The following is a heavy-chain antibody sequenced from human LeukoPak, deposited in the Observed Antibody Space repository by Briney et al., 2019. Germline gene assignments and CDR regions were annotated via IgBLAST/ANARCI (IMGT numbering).Heavy chain of an antibody. CDR3: AKDLPYYYGSGSYPYFDY. Sequence: PGGSLRLSCAASGFTFSSYGMHWVRQAPGKGLEWVAVISYDGSNKYYADSVKGRFTISRDNSKNTLYLQMNSLRAEDTAVYYCAKDLPYYYGSGSYPYFDYWGQGTLVTVSS. CDR1: GFTFSSYG. J-gene: IGHJ4*02. D-gene: IGHD3-10*01. V-gene: IGHV3-30*18. CDR2: ISYDGSNK.